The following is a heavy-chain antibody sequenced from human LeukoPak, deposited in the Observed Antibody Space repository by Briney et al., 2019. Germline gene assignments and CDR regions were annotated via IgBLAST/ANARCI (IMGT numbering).Heavy chain of an antibody. CDR3: AKRSSGSYYGWGSYYFDY. J-gene: IGHJ4*02. CDR1: GFTFSSYG. V-gene: IGHV3-23*01. Sequence: GGTLRLSCAASGFTFSSYGMSWVRQAPGKGLEWVSAISGSGGSTYYADSVKGRFTISRDNSKNTLYLQMNSLRAEDTAVYYCAKRSSGSYYGWGSYYFDYWGQGTLVTVSS. CDR2: ISGSGGST. D-gene: IGHD1-26*01.